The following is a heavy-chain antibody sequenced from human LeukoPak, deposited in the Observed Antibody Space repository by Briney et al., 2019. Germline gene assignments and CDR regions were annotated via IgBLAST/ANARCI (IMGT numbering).Heavy chain of an antibody. V-gene: IGHV3-23*01. CDR3: ARNRPSVGKHSSSPKGMGFDI. CDR1: GFTFSSNA. J-gene: IGHJ3*02. Sequence: GGSLRLSCAASGFTFSSNAMSWVRQAPGKGLEWVSAISGSGGSTYYADSVKGRFTISRDNSKNTLYLQMNSLRAEDTAVYYCARNRPSVGKHSSSPKGMGFDIWGQGTMVTVSS. D-gene: IGHD6-6*01. CDR2: ISGSGGST.